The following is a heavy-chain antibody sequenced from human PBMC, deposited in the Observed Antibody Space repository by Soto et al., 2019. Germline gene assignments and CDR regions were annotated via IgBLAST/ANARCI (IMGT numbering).Heavy chain of an antibody. D-gene: IGHD3-10*01. Sequence: PSETLSLTCTVSGGSISSYYWTWIRQPPGKGLEWIGYIYYSGSTYYNPSLKSRVTISVDTSKNQFSLKLSSVTAADTAVYYCARRVKYGSGRRPAYYFDYWGQGTLVTVSS. CDR3: ARRVKYGSGRRPAYYFDY. CDR1: GGSISSYY. V-gene: IGHV4-59*01. J-gene: IGHJ4*02. CDR2: IYYSGST.